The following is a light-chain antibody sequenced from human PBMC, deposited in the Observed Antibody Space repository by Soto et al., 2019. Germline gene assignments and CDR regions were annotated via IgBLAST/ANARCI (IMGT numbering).Light chain of an antibody. CDR1: QSFRGL. V-gene: IGKV3-11*01. Sequence: EVVLTQSPVTLSLXPGERATLSCRASQSFRGLLAWYQQKPGQAPRLLIYDAYNRATGIPPRVSGSGSGTDVTRTISSREPADSAVYYCQQRHMWPITFGQGTRLEI. CDR3: QQRHMWPIT. CDR2: DAY. J-gene: IGKJ5*01.